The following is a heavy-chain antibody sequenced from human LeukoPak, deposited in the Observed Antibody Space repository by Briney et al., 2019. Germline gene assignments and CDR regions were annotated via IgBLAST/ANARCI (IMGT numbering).Heavy chain of an antibody. CDR1: GFTFSSYA. CDR2: ISDSGGTT. Sequence: GGSLRLSCAASGFTFSSYAMSWVRQAPGKGLEWVSDISDSGGTTYYADSVKGRFTVSRDNSKNTPYLQMNSLRAEDTAGYYCAKVNGYCSGGSCYSTGSYYYHGMDVWGKGTTVTVSS. J-gene: IGHJ6*04. D-gene: IGHD2-15*01. CDR3: AKVNGYCSGGSCYSTGSYYYHGMDV. V-gene: IGHV3-23*01.